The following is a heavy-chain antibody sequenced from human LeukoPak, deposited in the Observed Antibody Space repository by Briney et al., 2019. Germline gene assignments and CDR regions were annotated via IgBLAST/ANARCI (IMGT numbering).Heavy chain of an antibody. CDR1: GFTFSSYA. D-gene: IGHD3-10*01. V-gene: IGHV3-23*01. Sequence: PGGSLRLSCAASGFTFSSYAMSWVRHAPGKGLEWVSAISGSGGSTYYADSVKGRFTISRDNSKNTLYLQMNSLRAEDTAVYYCAKDRYYGSGSYYAYYYYGMDVWGQGTTVTVSS. J-gene: IGHJ6*02. CDR2: ISGSGGST. CDR3: AKDRYYGSGSYYAYYYYGMDV.